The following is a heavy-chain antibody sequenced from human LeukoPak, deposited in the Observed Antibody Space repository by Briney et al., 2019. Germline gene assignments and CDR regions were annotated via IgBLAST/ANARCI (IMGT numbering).Heavy chain of an antibody. J-gene: IGHJ4*02. Sequence: SETLSLTCAVSGGSISSGGYSWSWIRQPPGKGLEWIGYIYHSGSTNYNPSLKSRVTISVDTSKNQFSLKLSSVTAADTAVYYCARADSSRFSFDYWGQGTLVTVSS. CDR1: GGSISSGGYS. CDR2: IYHSGST. V-gene: IGHV4-30-2*01. D-gene: IGHD6-13*01. CDR3: ARADSSRFSFDY.